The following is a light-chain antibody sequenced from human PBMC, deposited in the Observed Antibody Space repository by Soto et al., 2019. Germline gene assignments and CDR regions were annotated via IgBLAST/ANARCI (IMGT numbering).Light chain of an antibody. J-gene: IGKJ1*01. CDR3: QQYNSFPAT. CDR1: QDISNY. V-gene: IGKV1-33*01. CDR2: DAS. Sequence: DIQMTQSPSSLSASLGDRVTITCQASQDISNYLNWYQQRPGKAPELLIHDASSLENGVSSRFSGSGSGTEFTLTISSLQPDDFATYICQQYNSFPATLGQGTKVDI.